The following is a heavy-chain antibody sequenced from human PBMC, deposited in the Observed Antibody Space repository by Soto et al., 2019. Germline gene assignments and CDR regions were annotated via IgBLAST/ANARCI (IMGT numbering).Heavy chain of an antibody. CDR1: GGSISSGGYY. Sequence: QVQLQESGPGLVKPSQTLSLTCTVSGGSISSGGYYWSWIRQHPGKGLEWIGYIYYSGSTYYNPSLKSRVTISVDTSKNQFSLKLSSVTAADTAVYYCARDAQSAARPDSYFDYWGQGTLVTVSS. D-gene: IGHD6-6*01. CDR2: IYYSGST. CDR3: ARDAQSAARPDSYFDY. J-gene: IGHJ4*02. V-gene: IGHV4-31*03.